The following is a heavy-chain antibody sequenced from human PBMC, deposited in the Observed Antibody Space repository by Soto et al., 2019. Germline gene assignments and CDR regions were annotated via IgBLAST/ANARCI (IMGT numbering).Heavy chain of an antibody. CDR3: GRYGITATFDY. V-gene: IGHV3-7*03. CDR1: GFRFSAYW. D-gene: IGHD1-7*01. J-gene: IGHJ4*02. CDR2: IKEDGSEK. Sequence: EVQLVESGGGLVQPGGSLRLSCGASGFRFSAYWMNWVRQAPGKGLEWVATIKEDGSEKYYVDSVGGRFTISRDNAKNSLYLQMDSLRAEDTAVYYCGRYGITATFDYWGQGTLVTVSS.